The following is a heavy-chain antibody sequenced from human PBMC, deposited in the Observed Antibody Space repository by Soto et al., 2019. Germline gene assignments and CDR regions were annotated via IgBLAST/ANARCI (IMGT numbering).Heavy chain of an antibody. D-gene: IGHD3-22*01. CDR3: ARIGYYYDSSGYYLGYYFDY. CDR1: GGSISSYYW. CDR2: IFSNDEK. Sequence: ETLSLTCTVSGGSISSYYWSWIRQPPGKALEWLAHIFSNDEKSYSTSLKSRLTISKDTSKSQVVLTMTNMDPVDTATYYCARIGYYYDSSGYYLGYYFDYWGQGTLVTVS. V-gene: IGHV2-26*01. J-gene: IGHJ4*02.